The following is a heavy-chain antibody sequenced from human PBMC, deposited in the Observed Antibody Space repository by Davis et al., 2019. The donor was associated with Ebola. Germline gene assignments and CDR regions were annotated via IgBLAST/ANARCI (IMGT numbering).Heavy chain of an antibody. D-gene: IGHD3-22*01. V-gene: IGHV3-21*01. CDR2: ISSSSSYI. Sequence: GGSLRLSCAASGFTFSSYSMNWVRQAPGKGLEWVSSISSSSSYIYYADSVKGRFTISRDNAKNSLYLQMNSLRDEDTAVYYCARFSSYYPYYFDYWGQGTLVTVSS. CDR1: GFTFSSYS. J-gene: IGHJ4*02. CDR3: ARFSSYYPYYFDY.